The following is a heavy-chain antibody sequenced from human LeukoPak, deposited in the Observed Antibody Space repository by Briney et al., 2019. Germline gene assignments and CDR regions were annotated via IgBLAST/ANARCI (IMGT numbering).Heavy chain of an antibody. Sequence: SETLSLTCTVSVGSITSASHCWDWIRQLPGNGLEWIGYVYYSGTTAYNVSFKSRVSISVETSKTPFSLRLSSVTAADTAVYYCARGVRDTIGYYHSDFWGQGTLVTVSS. D-gene: IGHD3-22*01. J-gene: IGHJ4*02. CDR2: VYYSGTT. V-gene: IGHV4-31*03. CDR1: VGSITSASHC. CDR3: ARGVRDTIGYYHSDF.